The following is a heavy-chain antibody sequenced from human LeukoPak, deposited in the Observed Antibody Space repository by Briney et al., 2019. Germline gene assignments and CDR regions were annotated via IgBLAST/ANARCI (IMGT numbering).Heavy chain of an antibody. CDR2: FYSGGST. Sequence: GGSLRLSCAASGFTVSSNYMSWVRQAPGKGLEWVSVFYSGGSTYYADSVKGGFTISRDDSKNSLYLQMNSLRPCDTAMYYCAREIAYYGAGSYYIGYWGQGTLVTVSS. D-gene: IGHD3-10*01. J-gene: IGHJ4*02. V-gene: IGHV3-53*01. CDR1: GFTVSSNY. CDR3: AREIAYYGAGSYYIGY.